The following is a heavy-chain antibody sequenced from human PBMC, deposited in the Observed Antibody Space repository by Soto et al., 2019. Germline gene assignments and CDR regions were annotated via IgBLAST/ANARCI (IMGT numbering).Heavy chain of an antibody. CDR2: IKQDGSEK. CDR1: GFTFRSYW. D-gene: IGHD3-3*01. Sequence: GESLRRSFAASGFTFRSYWMSWVRQAPGKGLEWVANIKQDGSEKYYVDSVKGRFTISRDNAKNSLYLQMNSLRAEDTAVYYCARVFDFWSGLASYYYGMDVWGQGTTVTVSS. CDR3: ARVFDFWSGLASYYYGMDV. V-gene: IGHV3-7*01. J-gene: IGHJ6*02.